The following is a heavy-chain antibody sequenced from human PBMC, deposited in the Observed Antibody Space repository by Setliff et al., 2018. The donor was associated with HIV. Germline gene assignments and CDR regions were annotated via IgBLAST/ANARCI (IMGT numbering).Heavy chain of an antibody. J-gene: IGHJ4*02. D-gene: IGHD6-19*01. CDR1: GGSISSSSYY. Sequence: SETLSLTCTVSGGSISSSSYYWGWIRQPPGKGLEWIGNIFYSGSTFYNPSLKSRVTISVDTSKNQFSLKLTSVTAADTAVYYCARHWGSSGWIEYWGQGTLVTVSS. V-gene: IGHV4-39*01. CDR2: IFYSGST. CDR3: ARHWGSSGWIEY.